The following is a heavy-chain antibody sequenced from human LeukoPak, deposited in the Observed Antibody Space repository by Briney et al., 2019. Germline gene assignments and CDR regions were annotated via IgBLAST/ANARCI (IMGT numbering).Heavy chain of an antibody. Sequence: GGSLRLSCAASGFNLKSYWMSWVRQAPGKGLEWVANIKHDETEKNYVDSVKGRFIISRDNTTKSLYMQMNGLRAEDTAVYYCARDRQGDYMDVWGKGTTVAVSS. CDR2: IKHDETEK. J-gene: IGHJ6*03. CDR3: ARDRQGDYMDV. D-gene: IGHD6-6*01. V-gene: IGHV3-7*01. CDR1: GFNLKSYW.